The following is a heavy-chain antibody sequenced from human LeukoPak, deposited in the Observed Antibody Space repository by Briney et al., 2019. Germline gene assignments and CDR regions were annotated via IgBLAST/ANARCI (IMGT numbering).Heavy chain of an antibody. Sequence: GESLKISCKGSGYSFTSYWIGWVRQMPGKGLEWMGIIYPGDSDTRYSPSFQGQVTISADKSITTAYLQWSSLKASDTAIYYCATTGREYFDTSGPFDYWGQGTLVTVSS. CDR1: GYSFTSYW. V-gene: IGHV5-51*01. J-gene: IGHJ4*02. CDR3: ATTGREYFDTSGPFDY. CDR2: IYPGDSDT. D-gene: IGHD3-22*01.